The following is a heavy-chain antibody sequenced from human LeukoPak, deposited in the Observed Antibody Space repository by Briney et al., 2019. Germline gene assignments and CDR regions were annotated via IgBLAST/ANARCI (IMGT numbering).Heavy chain of an antibody. CDR3: ARMVYTNKVDY. J-gene: IGHJ4*02. D-gene: IGHD4-11*01. Sequence: SETLSLTCAVYGGSFSDYYWTWIRQPPGKGLEWIGEINHRGSTHYNPSLKSRVTISVDTSKNQFSLKLTSVTAADTAVYYCARMVYTNKVDYWGQGTLVTVSS. CDR1: GGSFSDYY. V-gene: IGHV4-34*01. CDR2: INHRGST.